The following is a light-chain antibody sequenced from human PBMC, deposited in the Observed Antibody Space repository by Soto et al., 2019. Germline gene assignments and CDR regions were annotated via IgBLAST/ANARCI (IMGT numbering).Light chain of an antibody. CDR1: SSDVGGYNY. Sequence: QSVLTQPASVSGSPGQSITISCTGTSSDVGGYNYVSWYQQHPGKAPKLMIYEVSNRPSGVSNRFSGSKSGNTASLTISGFQAEDEADYYCSSYTSIITLYVFGSGTRSPS. V-gene: IGLV2-14*01. CDR3: SSYTSIITLYV. CDR2: EVS. J-gene: IGLJ1*01.